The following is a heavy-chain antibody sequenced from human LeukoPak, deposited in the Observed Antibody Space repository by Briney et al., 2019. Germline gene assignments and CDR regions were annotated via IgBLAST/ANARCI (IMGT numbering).Heavy chain of an antibody. Sequence: KAGGSLRLSCAASGFTFSSYSISWVRQAPGKGLEWVSSISGSGNYKYYADSVKGRFTISRDNAKNSLSLQMNSLRAEDTAVYYCAREPTYSSSWHTSCDYWGQGTLVTVSS. V-gene: IGHV3-21*01. J-gene: IGHJ4*02. D-gene: IGHD6-13*01. CDR3: AREPTYSSSWHTSCDY. CDR1: GFTFSSYS. CDR2: ISGSGNYK.